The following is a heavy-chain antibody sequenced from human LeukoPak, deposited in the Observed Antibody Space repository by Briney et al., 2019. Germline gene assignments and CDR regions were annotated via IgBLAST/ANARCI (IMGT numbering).Heavy chain of an antibody. J-gene: IGHJ5*02. CDR2: IYYSGST. D-gene: IGHD6-13*01. Sequence: PSETLSLTCTVSGGSISSYYWSWIRQHPGKGLEWIGYIYYSGSTYYNPSLKSRVTISVDTSKNQFSLKLSSVTAADTAMYYCARGFVVTSSSLIYNWFDPWGQGTLVTVSS. CDR1: GGSISSYY. CDR3: ARGFVVTSSSLIYNWFDP. V-gene: IGHV4-59*06.